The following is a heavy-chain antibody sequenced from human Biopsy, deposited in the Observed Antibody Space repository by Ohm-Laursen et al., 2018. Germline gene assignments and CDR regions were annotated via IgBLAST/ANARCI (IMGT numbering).Heavy chain of an antibody. Sequence: SETLSLTCTVSGGSISSYYWMWIRQPPGKGLEWIGYIHHAQSATYSPSLKSRVTISVDTSKNQFSLKMTSVTAADTAVYYCASGGRWPRSHLNWFDPWGQGTLVTVSS. CDR1: GGSISSYY. D-gene: IGHD4-23*01. J-gene: IGHJ5*02. CDR3: ASGGRWPRSHLNWFDP. V-gene: IGHV4-59*01. CDR2: IHHAQSA.